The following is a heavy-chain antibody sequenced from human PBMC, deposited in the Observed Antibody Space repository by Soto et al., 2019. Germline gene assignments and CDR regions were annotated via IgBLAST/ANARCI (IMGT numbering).Heavy chain of an antibody. CDR3: GRGRSGQIVVFY. V-gene: IGHV1-2*02. CDR1: GYTFTGHY. J-gene: IGHJ4*02. D-gene: IGHD1-26*01. Sequence: ASVKVFCKASGYTFTGHYIHWVRQAPEQGPEWMGEIGPETGATRYAQKFQGRVTMTRDMSITTVYMELNNLSPDDTAVYYCGRGRSGQIVVFYWGQGTPVTVSS. CDR2: IGPETGAT.